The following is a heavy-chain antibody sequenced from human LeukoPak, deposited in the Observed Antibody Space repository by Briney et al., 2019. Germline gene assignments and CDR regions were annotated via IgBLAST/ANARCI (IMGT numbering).Heavy chain of an antibody. CDR3: ARGDVYFDY. CDR1: GFMVSSNY. J-gene: IGHJ4*02. V-gene: IGHV3-53*01. CDR2: IYSGGRT. D-gene: IGHD2-21*02. Sequence: GGSFRFSCVASGFMVSSNYMMWVRQGPGKGLEWVSVIYSGGRTYYADSVKGRFTISRDNSKSTLYLQMNSLGAEDTAVYYCARGDVYFDYWGQGTLVTVSS.